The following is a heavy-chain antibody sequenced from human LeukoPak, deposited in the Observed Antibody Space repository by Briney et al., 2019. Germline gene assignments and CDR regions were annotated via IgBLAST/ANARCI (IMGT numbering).Heavy chain of an antibody. Sequence: GGSLRLSCATSGFTFSSYAMSWVRQAPGKGLEWVAGIHADSGRTYHADSVKGRFTIFRDNSKNTLYLQMNSLRAEDTAVYYCARGGYSSSWYHFDYWGQGTLVTVSS. J-gene: IGHJ4*02. CDR2: IHADSGRT. D-gene: IGHD6-13*01. V-gene: IGHV3-23*01. CDR1: GFTFSSYA. CDR3: ARGGYSSSWYHFDY.